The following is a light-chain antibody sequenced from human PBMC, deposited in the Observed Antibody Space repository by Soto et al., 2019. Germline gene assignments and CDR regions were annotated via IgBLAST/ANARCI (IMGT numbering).Light chain of an antibody. Sequence: EMVFTQWPGMLPLSPGEGATLSCRASQRVINNQLAWYRQKPGQARRLLIWGVFNRATGIPDRFSGSGSATDFTLTISSLEPEDFAVYFCHQRYNWPRVTFGPGTRLEIK. CDR2: GVF. V-gene: IGKV3D-20*02. CDR3: HQRYNWPRVT. CDR1: QRVINNQ. J-gene: IGKJ5*01.